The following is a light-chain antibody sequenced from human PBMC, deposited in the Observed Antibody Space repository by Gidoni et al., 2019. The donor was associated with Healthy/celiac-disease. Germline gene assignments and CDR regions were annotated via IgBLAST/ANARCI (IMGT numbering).Light chain of an antibody. Sequence: QSALTQPASVSGSPGQSITISCTGTSSDVGGYNYVSWYQQHPGKAPKLMIYEVSNRPSGVSNRFAGSKSGNTAYLTISGLQAEDEADYYCSSYTSSSPLYVFGTGTKVTVL. J-gene: IGLJ1*01. CDR2: EVS. V-gene: IGLV2-14*01. CDR1: SSDVGGYNY. CDR3: SSYTSSSPLYV.